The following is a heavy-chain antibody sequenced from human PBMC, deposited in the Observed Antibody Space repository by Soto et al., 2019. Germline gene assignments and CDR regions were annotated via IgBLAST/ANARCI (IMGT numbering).Heavy chain of an antibody. Sequence: GESLKISCKGSGYSFTSYWIGWVRQMPGKGLEWRGIIYPGDSDTRYSPSFQGQVTISADKSISTAYLQWSSLKASDTAMYYCARRPTGSSTSWPYYYGMDVWGQGTTVTVSS. CDR3: ARRPTGSSTSWPYYYGMDV. J-gene: IGHJ6*02. D-gene: IGHD2-2*01. CDR1: GYSFTSYW. V-gene: IGHV5-51*01. CDR2: IYPGDSDT.